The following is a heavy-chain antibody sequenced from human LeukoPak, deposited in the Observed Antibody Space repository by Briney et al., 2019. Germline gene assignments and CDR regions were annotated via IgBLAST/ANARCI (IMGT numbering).Heavy chain of an antibody. Sequence: ASVKVSCKASGGTFSSYAISWVRQAPGQGLEWMGGIIPIFGTANYAQKFQGRVTITADKSTSTAYMELSSLRAEDTAVYYCARGSLEGIDAFDIWGQGTMVTVSS. CDR1: GGTFSSYA. CDR2: IIPIFGTA. CDR3: ARGSLEGIDAFDI. D-gene: IGHD3-3*01. J-gene: IGHJ3*02. V-gene: IGHV1-69*06.